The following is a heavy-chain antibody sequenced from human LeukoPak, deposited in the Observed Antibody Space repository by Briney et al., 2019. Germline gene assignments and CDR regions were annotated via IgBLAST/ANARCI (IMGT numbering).Heavy chain of an antibody. CDR3: APPPYGSAPKD. D-gene: IGHD3-10*01. Sequence: GGSLRLSCVASGITFSNYGMHWVRQAPGKGLEWVAFIRFDGSNRYYADSVKGRFTISRDTSKNTLYLQMNSLRAEDTAVYYCAPPPYGSAPKDWGQGTLVTVSS. J-gene: IGHJ4*02. CDR1: GITFSNYG. V-gene: IGHV3-30*02. CDR2: IRFDGSNR.